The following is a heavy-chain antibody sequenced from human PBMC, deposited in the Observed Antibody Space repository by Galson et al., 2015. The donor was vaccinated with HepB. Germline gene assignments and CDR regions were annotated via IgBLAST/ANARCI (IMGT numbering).Heavy chain of an antibody. Sequence: SVKVSCKASGYTFTGYYMHWVRQAPGQGLEWMGWINPNSGGTNYAQKFQGRVTMTRDTSISTAYMELSRLRSDDTAVYYCARSIVVVPAAFDYWGQGTLVTVSS. CDR3: ARSIVVVPAAFDY. CDR2: INPNSGGT. V-gene: IGHV1-2*02. D-gene: IGHD2-2*01. CDR1: GYTFTGYY. J-gene: IGHJ4*02.